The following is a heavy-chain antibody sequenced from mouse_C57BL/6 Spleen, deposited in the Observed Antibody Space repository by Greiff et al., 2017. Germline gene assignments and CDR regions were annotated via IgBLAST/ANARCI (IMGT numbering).Heavy chain of an antibody. Sequence: VQLQQSGAELVRPGASVKLSCKASGYTFTDYYINWVKQRPGQGLEWIARIYPGSGNTYYNEKFKGKATLTAEKSSSTAYMQLSSLTSEDSAVYFGARPLRLVHWYFDVWGTGTTVTVSS. CDR3: ARPLRLVHWYFDV. CDR2: IYPGSGNT. V-gene: IGHV1-76*01. D-gene: IGHD2-4*01. CDR1: GYTFTDYY. J-gene: IGHJ1*03.